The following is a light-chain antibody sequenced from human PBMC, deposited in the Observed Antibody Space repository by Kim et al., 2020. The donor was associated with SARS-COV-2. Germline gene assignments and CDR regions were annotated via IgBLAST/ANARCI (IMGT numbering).Light chain of an antibody. CDR2: GAS. CDR1: QSVGSN. CDR3: QQYADWPPYT. J-gene: IGKJ2*01. V-gene: IGKV3-15*01. Sequence: VVMTQSPATLSVSPGERVTLSCRASQSVGSNLAWYQQKPGQGPRLLIYGASPRATGIPARFSGSGSGTNFTLTISSLQSEDFAIYYCQQYADWPPYTFGHGTKLEI.